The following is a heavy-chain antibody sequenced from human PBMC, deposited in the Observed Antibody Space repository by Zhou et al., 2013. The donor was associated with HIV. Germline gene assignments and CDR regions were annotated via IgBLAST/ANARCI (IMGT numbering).Heavy chain of an antibody. CDR3: ARGEGSYDSSGYYY. D-gene: IGHD3-22*01. V-gene: IGHV1-69*13. CDR2: IIPFFGTP. Sequence: QVNLEQSGADVKKPGASVKVSCTASGYTFTNYGLNWVRQAPGQGLEWMGGIIPFFGTPNYAQKFQGRVAITAAESTRTAFLELSSLRSDDTAVYYCARGEGSYDSSGYYYWGQGTLVTVSS. CDR1: GYTFTNYG. J-gene: IGHJ4*02.